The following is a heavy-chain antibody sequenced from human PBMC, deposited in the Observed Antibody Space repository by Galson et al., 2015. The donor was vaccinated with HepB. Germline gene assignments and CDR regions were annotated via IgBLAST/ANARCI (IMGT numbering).Heavy chain of an antibody. J-gene: IGHJ2*01. CDR2: INPSGGST. V-gene: IGHV1-46*03. D-gene: IGHD6-19*01. CDR3: AGDGVAGHWYFDL. CDR1: GYTFTRYY. Sequence: SVKVSCKASGYTFTRYYVHWVRQAPGQGLEWMGIINPSGGSTSYAQMFQGRVTMTTDTSTSTVYMELSSLRSEDTAVYYCAGDGVAGHWYFDLWGRGTLVTVSS.